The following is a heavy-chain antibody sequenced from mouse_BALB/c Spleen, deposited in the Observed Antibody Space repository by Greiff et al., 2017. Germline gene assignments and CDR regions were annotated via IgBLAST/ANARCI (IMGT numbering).Heavy chain of an antibody. D-gene: IGHD1-1*01. J-gene: IGHJ4*01. V-gene: IGHV2-2*02. Sequence: VQLQQSGPGLVQPSQSLSITCTVSGFSLTSYGVHWVRQSPGKGLEWLGVIWSGGSTDYNAAFISRLSISKDKSKSQVFFKMNSLQANDTAIYYCARKGHYYGSSYAMDYWGQGTSVTVSS. CDR1: GFSLTSYG. CDR3: ARKGHYYGSSYAMDY. CDR2: IWSGGST.